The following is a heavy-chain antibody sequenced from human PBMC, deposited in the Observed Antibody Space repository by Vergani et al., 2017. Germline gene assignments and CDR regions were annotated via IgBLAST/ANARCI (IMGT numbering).Heavy chain of an antibody. CDR3: AREGHLLWFGETPLDV. CDR1: GGSISSNSYY. D-gene: IGHD3-10*01. CDR2: IYYSGKT. Sequence: QLQLQESGPGLVKPSETLSLTCTVSGGSISSNSYYWGWIRQPPGKGLEWIGRIYYSGKTYYNPSLKSRVTISVDTSKNQFSLKLSSVTAADTAVYYCAREGHLLWFGETPLDVWGKGTTVTVSS. V-gene: IGHV4-39*02. J-gene: IGHJ6*04.